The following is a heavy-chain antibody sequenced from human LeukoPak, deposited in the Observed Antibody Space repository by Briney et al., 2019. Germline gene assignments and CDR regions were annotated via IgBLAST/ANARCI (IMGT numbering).Heavy chain of an antibody. Sequence: GRSLRLSCAASGFTFSSYAMHWVRRAPGKGLEWVAVISYEGSNKYYADSVKGRFTISRDNSKNTLYLQMKSLRAEDTAVYYCAKVPRGSYFDYWGQGTLVTVSS. CDR3: AKVPRGSYFDY. CDR1: GFTFSSYA. CDR2: ISYEGSNK. D-gene: IGHD1-26*01. J-gene: IGHJ4*02. V-gene: IGHV3-30-3*01.